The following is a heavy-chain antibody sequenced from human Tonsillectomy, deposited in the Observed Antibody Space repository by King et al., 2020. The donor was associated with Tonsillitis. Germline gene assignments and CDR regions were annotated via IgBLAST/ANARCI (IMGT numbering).Heavy chain of an antibody. D-gene: IGHD6-19*01. V-gene: IGHV1-2*02. J-gene: IGHJ6*04. Sequence: QLVQSGAEVKKPGASVKVSCKASGYTFTGYYMHWVRQAPGQGLEWMGWINPNSGGTNYAQKFQGRVTMTRDASISTAYMGLSRLTSDDTAVYYCARGQPPKAVACLYYYYYGMDVWGKGTTVTVSS. CDR3: ARGQPPKAVACLYYYYYGMDV. CDR1: GYTFTGYY. CDR2: INPNSGGT.